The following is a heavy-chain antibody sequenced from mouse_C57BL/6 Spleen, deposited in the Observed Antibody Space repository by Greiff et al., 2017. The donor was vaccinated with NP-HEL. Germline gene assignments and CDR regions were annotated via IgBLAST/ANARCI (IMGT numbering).Heavy chain of an antibody. CDR3: ARRGYYGSGGNFDY. V-gene: IGHV1-85*01. D-gene: IGHD1-1*01. CDR1: GYTFTSYD. Sequence: QVQLKESGPELVKPGASVKLSCKASGYTFTSYDINWVKQRPGQGLEWIGWIYPRDGSTKYNEKFKGKATLTVDTSSSTAYMELHSLTSEDSAVYFCARRGYYGSGGNFDYWGQGTTLTVSS. CDR2: IYPRDGST. J-gene: IGHJ2*01.